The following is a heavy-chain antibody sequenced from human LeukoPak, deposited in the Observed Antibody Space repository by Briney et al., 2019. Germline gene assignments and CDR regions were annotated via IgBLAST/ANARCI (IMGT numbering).Heavy chain of an antibody. Sequence: GASVKVSCKASGYTFSSYGISWVRQAPGQGLKWMGWISGYNANAKYAQKLQGRVTMTTDTSTSTVLMELRSLRSDDTAVYYCARDTYDFLTGRYSGSGGVYWGQGTLVTVSS. D-gene: IGHD3-9*01. CDR1: GYTFSSYG. V-gene: IGHV1-18*01. CDR2: ISGYNANA. CDR3: ARDTYDFLTGRYSGSGGVY. J-gene: IGHJ4*02.